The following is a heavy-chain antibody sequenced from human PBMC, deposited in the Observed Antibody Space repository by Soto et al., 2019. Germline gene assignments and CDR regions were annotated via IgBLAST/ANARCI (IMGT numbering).Heavy chain of an antibody. CDR1: GGSFSGYY. CDR2: INHSGST. J-gene: IGHJ3*02. Sequence: PSETLSLTCAVYGGSFSGYYWSWIRQPPGKGLEWIGEINHSGSTNYNPSLKSRVTISVDTSKNQFSLKLSSVTAADTAVYYCARAARNVDIVATGYAFDIWGQGTMVTVSS. V-gene: IGHV4-34*01. CDR3: ARAARNVDIVATGYAFDI. D-gene: IGHD5-12*01.